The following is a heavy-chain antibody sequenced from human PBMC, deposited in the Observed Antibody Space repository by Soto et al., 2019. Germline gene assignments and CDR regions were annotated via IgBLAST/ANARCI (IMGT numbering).Heavy chain of an antibody. D-gene: IGHD3-22*01. V-gene: IGHV1-18*04. CDR2: ISAYNGNT. J-gene: IGHJ5*02. CDR1: GYTFTSYG. Sequence: QVQLVQSGAEVKKPGASVKVSCKASGYTFTSYGISWVRQAPGQGLEWMGWISAYNGNTNYAQKLQGRVTMTTDTSSRAAYMELRSLRSDDTAVYYCARADYYDSSGYYWFDPWGQGTLVTVSS. CDR3: ARADYYDSSGYYWFDP.